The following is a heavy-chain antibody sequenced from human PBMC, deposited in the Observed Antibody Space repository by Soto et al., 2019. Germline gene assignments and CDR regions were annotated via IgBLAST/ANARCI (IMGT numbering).Heavy chain of an antibody. D-gene: IGHD3-3*01. CDR3: ARSQGKWSRYLLAFYFDQ. CDR1: GGSISSYY. CDR2: IYYSGST. J-gene: IGHJ4*02. Sequence: SETLSLTCTVSGGSISSYYWSWIRQPPGKGLEWIGYIYYSGSTNYNPSLKSRVTISLDTSKNQFSLKLISVTAADTAVYYCARSQGKWSRYLLAFYFDQWGQGALVTVSS. V-gene: IGHV4-59*01.